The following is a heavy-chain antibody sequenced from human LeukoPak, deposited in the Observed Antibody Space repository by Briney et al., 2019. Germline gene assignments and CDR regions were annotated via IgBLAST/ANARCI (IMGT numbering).Heavy chain of an antibody. J-gene: IGHJ4*02. D-gene: IGHD3-16*02. V-gene: IGHV1-2*02. CDR2: INPNSGVT. CDR1: GYTXTGYY. CDR3: ARLSTPNLYYFDY. Sequence: GASVKVSCKASGYTXTGYYMHGVRQAPGQGLEWMGWINPNSGVTYYAQKFQGRVSMTRDTSISTAYMEVSRLRSDDSALYYCARLSTPNLYYFDYWGQGTLVTVSS.